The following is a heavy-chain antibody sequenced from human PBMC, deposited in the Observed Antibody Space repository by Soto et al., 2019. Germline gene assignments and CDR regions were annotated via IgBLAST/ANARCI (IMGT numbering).Heavy chain of an antibody. V-gene: IGHV1-69*04. CDR2: VNPIVSMS. D-gene: IGHD3-10*01. CDR1: GDTFIFYS. Sequence: QVQLVQSGAEVKRPGSSVKISCKASGDTFIFYSINWVRQAPGLGLEWMGRVNPIVSMSNYAQRFQGRVTMTADKSTSTAYMELSGLRSEDTAIYYCATSYGSGYRAFDYWGQAALVTVSS. J-gene: IGHJ4*02. CDR3: ATSYGSGYRAFDY.